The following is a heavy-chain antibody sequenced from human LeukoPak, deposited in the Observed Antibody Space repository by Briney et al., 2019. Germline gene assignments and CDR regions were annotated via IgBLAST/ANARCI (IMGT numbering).Heavy chain of an antibody. CDR2: IVYDGVNK. V-gene: IGHV3-30*03. J-gene: IGHJ4*02. CDR1: GFTFSSYD. D-gene: IGHD3-10*01. Sequence: PGGSLRLSCAASGFTFSSYDMHWVRQAPGKGLEWMAVIVYDGVNKYYADSVKGRFTISRDTSKNTLYLQMNSLRAEDTALYYCATAYHFGSRSYYRGGFDYWGQGTLVTVSS. CDR3: ATAYHFGSRSYYRGGFDY.